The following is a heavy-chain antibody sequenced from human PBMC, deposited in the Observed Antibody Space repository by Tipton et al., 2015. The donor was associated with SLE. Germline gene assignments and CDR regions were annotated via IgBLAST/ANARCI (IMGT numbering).Heavy chain of an antibody. D-gene: IGHD3-10*01. V-gene: IGHV1-2*02. CDR2: INPNSGGT. Sequence: QLVQSGPEVKKPGASVKVSCKASGYTFTGYYMHWVRQAPGQGLGWMGWINPNSGGTNYAQKFQGRVTMTRDTSISTAYMELSRLRSDDTAVYYCARDLDGSGTYAFDIWGQGTMVTVSS. J-gene: IGHJ3*02. CDR3: ARDLDGSGTYAFDI. CDR1: GYTFTGYY.